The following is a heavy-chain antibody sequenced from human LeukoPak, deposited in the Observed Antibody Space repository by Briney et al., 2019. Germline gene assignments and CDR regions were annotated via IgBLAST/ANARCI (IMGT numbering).Heavy chain of an antibody. CDR2: IYNGVNT. D-gene: IGHD2-2*01. J-gene: IGHJ3*02. Sequence: SETLSLTCTVSGASVSSASYWTWIRQPPGKGVEWIAHIYNGVNTNYNPSLKSRVTISVDTSKNQFSLRLNSVTAADTAVYYCARDRYCSSTSCYLTPAAFDIWGQGTMVTVSS. CDR1: GASVSSASY. CDR3: ARDRYCSSTSCYLTPAAFDI. V-gene: IGHV4-61*01.